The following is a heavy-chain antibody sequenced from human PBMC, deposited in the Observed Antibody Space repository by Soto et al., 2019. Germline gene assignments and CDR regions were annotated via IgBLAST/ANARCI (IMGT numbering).Heavy chain of an antibody. CDR3: ARKTNFLVRGPQLSQPFDY. Sequence: ASVKVSCKASGYTFTDFYLHWVRQAPGQGLEWVGWINPNSGATHYAQKFQGTVTLTRDTSISTAYMELTGLRSGDTAIFYCARKTNFLVRGPQLSQPFDYWGQGTLVTVSS. D-gene: IGHD3-10*02. CDR1: GYTFTDFY. CDR2: INPNSGAT. V-gene: IGHV1-2*02. J-gene: IGHJ4*02.